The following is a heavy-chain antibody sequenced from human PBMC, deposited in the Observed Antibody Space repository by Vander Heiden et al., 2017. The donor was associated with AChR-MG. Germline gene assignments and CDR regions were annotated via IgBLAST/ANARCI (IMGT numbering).Heavy chain of an antibody. D-gene: IGHD3-9*01. CDR2: FDPEDGET. CDR1: GYTLTELS. J-gene: IGHJ4*02. Sequence: QVQLVQSGAEVKKPGASVKVSCKVSGYTLTELSRHWVGQAAGKGLEWMGGFDPEDGETIYEQKFQGRVTMTEDTSTDTAYMELSSLRSEDTAVYYCATGGPLRYFDWLLYSHWGQGTLVTVSS. V-gene: IGHV1-24*01. CDR3: ATGGPLRYFDWLLYSH.